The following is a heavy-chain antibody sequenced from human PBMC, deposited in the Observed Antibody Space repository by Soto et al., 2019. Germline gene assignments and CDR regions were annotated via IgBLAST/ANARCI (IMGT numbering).Heavy chain of an antibody. CDR3: ARAHYDFWSGYSYYFDY. CDR2: INPNSGGT. V-gene: IGHV1-2*04. J-gene: IGHJ4*02. Sequence: ASVKVSCKASGYTFTGYYMHWVRQAPGQGLEWMGWINPNSGGTNYAQKFQGWVTMTRDTSISTAYMELSRLRSDDTAVYYCARAHYDFWSGYSYYFDYWGQGTLVTVSS. D-gene: IGHD3-3*01. CDR1: GYTFTGYY.